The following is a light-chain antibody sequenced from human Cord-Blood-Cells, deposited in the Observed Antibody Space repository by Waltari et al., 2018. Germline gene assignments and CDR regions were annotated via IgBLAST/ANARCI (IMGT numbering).Light chain of an antibody. CDR1: SPRSYF. J-gene: IGLJ2*01. CDR2: VKN. Sequence: SSALTQDPAVSVALGQTVRITCQGDSPRSYFASWYQQKPGQAPVLVIYVKNNRPSGIPDRFSGSSSGNTASLTITGAQAEDEADYYCNSRDSSGNHVVFGGGTKLTVL. V-gene: IGLV3-19*01. CDR3: NSRDSSGNHVV.